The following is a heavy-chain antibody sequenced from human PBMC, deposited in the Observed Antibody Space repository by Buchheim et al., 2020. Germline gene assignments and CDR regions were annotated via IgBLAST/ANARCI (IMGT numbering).Heavy chain of an antibody. Sequence: QVQLVESGGGVVQPGRSLRLSCAASGFTFSSYGMHWVRQAPGKGLEWVAVISYDGSNKYYADSVKGRFTISRDNSKTTLYLQMNSLRAEDTAVYYCAKDVPGIAAATQHNWFDPWGQGTL. CDR1: GFTFSSYG. D-gene: IGHD6-13*01. J-gene: IGHJ5*02. CDR3: AKDVPGIAAATQHNWFDP. CDR2: ISYDGSNK. V-gene: IGHV3-30*18.